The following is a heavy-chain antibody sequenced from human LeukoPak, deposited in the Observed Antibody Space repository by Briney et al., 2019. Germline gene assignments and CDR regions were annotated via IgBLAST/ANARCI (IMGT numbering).Heavy chain of an antibody. CDR1: GFTFSSYR. CDR2: ISTSDSTI. D-gene: IGHD5/OR15-5a*01. CDR3: ARGTSTIDY. Sequence: PGGSLRLSCAASGFTFSSYRMNWVRQGPGKGLEWVSYISTSDSTIYYADSVKGRFTISRDNAKNSLYLQMNSLRAEDTAVYYCARGTSTIDYWGRGTLVTVSS. J-gene: IGHJ4*02. V-gene: IGHV3-48*01.